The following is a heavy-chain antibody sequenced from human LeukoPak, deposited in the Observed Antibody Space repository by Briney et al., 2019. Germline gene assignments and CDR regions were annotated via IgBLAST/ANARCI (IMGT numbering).Heavy chain of an antibody. V-gene: IGHV1-69*01. D-gene: IGHD6-19*01. CDR1: GGTFISYA. CDR3: ASRIAVDGTQYFQH. CDR2: IIPIFGTA. Sequence: GASVKVSCKASGGTFISYAISWVRQAPGQGLEWMGGIIPIFGTANYAQKFQGRVTITADESTSTAYMELSSLRSEDTAVYYCASRIAVDGTQYFQHWGQGTLVTVSS. J-gene: IGHJ1*01.